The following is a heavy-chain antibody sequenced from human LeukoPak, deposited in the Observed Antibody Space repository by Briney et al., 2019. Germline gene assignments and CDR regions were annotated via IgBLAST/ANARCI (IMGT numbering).Heavy chain of an antibody. CDR1: GFTFSRYW. D-gene: IGHD3-10*01. CDR3: ARAIRGSAVDTGDR. Sequence: GGSLRLSCAASGFTFSRYWMRWVRQAPGKGLEGVANIKNDGSEEYYVDSVKGRFTISRDNARNLLFLQMNSLTVEDTAVYYCARAIRGSAVDTGDRWGQGTLVTVSS. CDR2: IKNDGSEE. J-gene: IGHJ4*02. V-gene: IGHV3-7*01.